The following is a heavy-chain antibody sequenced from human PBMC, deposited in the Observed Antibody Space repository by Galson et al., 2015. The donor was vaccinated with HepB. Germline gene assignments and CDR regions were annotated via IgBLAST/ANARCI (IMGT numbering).Heavy chain of an antibody. CDR2: ISGSGGST. V-gene: IGHV3-23*01. D-gene: IGHD3-10*01. Sequence: SLRLSCAASGFTFSSYAMSWVRQAPGKGLEWVSAISGSGGSTYYADSVKGRFTVSRDNSKNTLYLQMNSLRAEDTAVYYCAKGGAWFGEFPFDYWGQGTLVTVSS. CDR3: AKGGAWFGEFPFDY. CDR1: GFTFSSYA. J-gene: IGHJ4*02.